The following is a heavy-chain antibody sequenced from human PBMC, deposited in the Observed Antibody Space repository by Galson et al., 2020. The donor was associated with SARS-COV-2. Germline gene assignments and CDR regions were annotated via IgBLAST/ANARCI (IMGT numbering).Heavy chain of an antibody. Sequence: GESLKISCKASGYTFTSYDINWVRQATGQGLEWMGWMNPNSGNTGYAQKFQGRVTMTRNTSISTAYMELSSLRSEDTAVYYCARAVLRYFDWSQIFLDHYYYYGMDVWGQGTTVTVSS. CDR3: ARAVLRYFDWSQIFLDHYYYYGMDV. CDR2: MNPNSGNT. J-gene: IGHJ6*02. CDR1: GYTFTSYD. V-gene: IGHV1-8*01. D-gene: IGHD3-9*01.